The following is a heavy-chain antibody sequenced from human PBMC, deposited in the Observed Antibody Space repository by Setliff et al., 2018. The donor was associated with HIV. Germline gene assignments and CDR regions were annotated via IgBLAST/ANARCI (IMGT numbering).Heavy chain of an antibody. Sequence: SETLSLTCTVSGGSISSSSYYWGWIRQPPGKGLELIGNIYYTGNTNDNPSLKSRVTISVDTSRNQFSLRLNSVTAADTAVYYCARPTTGLGGGAAFDIWGQGTMVTVSS. V-gene: IGHV4-39*01. CDR1: GGSISSSSYY. J-gene: IGHJ3*02. CDR3: ARPTTGLGGGAAFDI. CDR2: IYYTGNT. D-gene: IGHD2-8*01.